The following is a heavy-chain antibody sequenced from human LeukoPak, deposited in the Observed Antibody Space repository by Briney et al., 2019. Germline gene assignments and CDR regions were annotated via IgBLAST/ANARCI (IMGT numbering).Heavy chain of an antibody. J-gene: IGHJ4*02. D-gene: IGHD1-26*01. Sequence: VASVKVSCKASGYTFTSYDINWVRQATGQGLEWMGWMNPNSGNTGYAQKFQGRVTMTRNTSISTAYMELSSLRSEDMAVYYCARLASDRVPLVDYWGQGTLVTVSS. CDR1: GYTFTSYD. CDR3: ARLASDRVPLVDY. V-gene: IGHV1-8*01. CDR2: MNPNSGNT.